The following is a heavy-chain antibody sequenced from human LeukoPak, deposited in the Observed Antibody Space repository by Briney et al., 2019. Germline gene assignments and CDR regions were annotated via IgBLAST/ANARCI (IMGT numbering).Heavy chain of an antibody. V-gene: IGHV4-38-2*02. J-gene: IGHJ2*01. Sequence: SETLSLTCAVSGYSISSSYYWGWIRQPPGKGLEWIGSIYHSGSTYYNPSLKSRVTISVDTSKNQFSLKLSSVTAADTAVYYCARDRGVWYFDLWGRGTLVIVSS. CDR3: ARDRGVWYFDL. CDR1: GYSISSSYY. CDR2: IYHSGST. D-gene: IGHD3-10*01.